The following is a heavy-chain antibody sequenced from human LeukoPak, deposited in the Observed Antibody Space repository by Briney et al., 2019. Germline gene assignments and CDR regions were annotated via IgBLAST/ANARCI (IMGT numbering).Heavy chain of an antibody. Sequence: SQTLSLTCAVSGGSISSGGYSWSWIRQPPGKGLEWIGSIYYSGSTYYNPSLKSRVTISVDTSKNQFSLKLSSVTAADTAVYYCARGDTIFFDYWGQGTLVTVSS. CDR2: IYYSGST. D-gene: IGHD3-3*01. V-gene: IGHV4-30-2*03. CDR1: GGSISSGGYS. CDR3: ARGDTIFFDY. J-gene: IGHJ4*02.